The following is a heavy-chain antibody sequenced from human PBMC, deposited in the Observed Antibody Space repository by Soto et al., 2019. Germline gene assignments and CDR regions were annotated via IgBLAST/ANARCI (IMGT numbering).Heavy chain of an antibody. CDR1: GYSFATYG. V-gene: IGHV1-18*04. CDR2: ISAHNGDT. CDR3: ATEPIYYNDGSGYYPLGH. Sequence: ASVKVSCKASGYSFATYGFSWVRQAPGQGLECVGWISAHNGDTHYSQKFQGRVTLTTDTSTNTGYMELRSLTSDDTAVYVCATEPIYYNDGSGYYPLGHWGQGTLVTVSS. J-gene: IGHJ4*02. D-gene: IGHD3-22*01.